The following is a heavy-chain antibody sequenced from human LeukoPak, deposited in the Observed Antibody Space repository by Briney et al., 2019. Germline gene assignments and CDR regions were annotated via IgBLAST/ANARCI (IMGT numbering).Heavy chain of an antibody. V-gene: IGHV3-48*03. D-gene: IGHD3-10*02. CDR1: GFTFSSYE. Sequence: GGSLSLSCTASGFTFSSYEMNWVRPAPGKGLEWVSYISSSGSTIYYSDSVKGRFTISRDNAKNSLYLQMNSLRAEDTAVYYCAELGITMIGGVWGKGTTVTIPS. CDR2: ISSSGSTI. J-gene: IGHJ6*04. CDR3: AELGITMIGGV.